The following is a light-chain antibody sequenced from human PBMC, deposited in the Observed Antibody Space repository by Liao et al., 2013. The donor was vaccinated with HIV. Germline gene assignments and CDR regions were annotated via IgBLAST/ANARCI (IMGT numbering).Light chain of an antibody. CDR3: QVWDSASDRPGVV. CDR2: QDT. J-gene: IGLJ2*01. CDR1: SLGDKH. Sequence: SYELTQPPSVSVSPGQTATITCSGGSLGDKHTSWYQQRPGQSPVLVIYQDTKRPSGIPERFSGSNSGNTATLTISRVEAGDEADYYCQVWDSASDRPGVVFGGGTKLTVL. V-gene: IGLV3-1*01.